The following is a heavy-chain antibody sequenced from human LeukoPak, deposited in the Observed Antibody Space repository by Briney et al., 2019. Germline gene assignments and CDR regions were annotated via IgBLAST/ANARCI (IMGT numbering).Heavy chain of an antibody. CDR2: ISSSGSTI. Sequence: GGSLRLSCAASGFTFSSYEMNWVRQAPGKGLEWVSYISSSGSTIYYADSVKGRFTISRDNSKNTLYLQMNSLRAEDTAVYYCARETGSTSVYYFDYWGQGTLVTVSS. CDR3: ARETGSTSVYYFDY. J-gene: IGHJ4*02. V-gene: IGHV3-48*03. D-gene: IGHD6-13*01. CDR1: GFTFSSYE.